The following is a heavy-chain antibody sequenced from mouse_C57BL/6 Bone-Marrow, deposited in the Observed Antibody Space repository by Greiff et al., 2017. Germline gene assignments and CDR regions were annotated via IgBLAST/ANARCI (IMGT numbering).Heavy chain of an antibody. D-gene: IGHD1-1*01. V-gene: IGHV5-12*01. CDR2: ISNGGGST. Sequence: EVKVVESGGGLVQPGGSLKLSCAASGFTFSDYYMYWVRQTPEKRLEWVAYISNGGGSTYYPDTVKGRFTISRDNAKNTLYLQMGRLKSEDTAMYYCARRDYYGQFAYWGQGTLVTVSA. CDR3: ARRDYYGQFAY. CDR1: GFTFSDYY. J-gene: IGHJ3*01.